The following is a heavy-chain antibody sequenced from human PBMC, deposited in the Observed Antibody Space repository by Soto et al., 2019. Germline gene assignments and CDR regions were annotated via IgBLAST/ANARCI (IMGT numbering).Heavy chain of an antibody. J-gene: IGHJ6*02. CDR2: IGGSDSST. D-gene: IGHD3-16*01. CDR1: GFTFSSYA. V-gene: IGHV3-23*01. Sequence: EVQLLDSGGGLVQPGGSLRLSCAASGFTFSSYAMSWVRQAPGKGLEWVSTIGGSDSSTYYADSVRGRFTISRDSSKNTLFLQRKSLGAEDTAIYYWGREGLASSGFYVRDVWGRGPRSPSP. CDR3: GREGLASSGFYVRDV.